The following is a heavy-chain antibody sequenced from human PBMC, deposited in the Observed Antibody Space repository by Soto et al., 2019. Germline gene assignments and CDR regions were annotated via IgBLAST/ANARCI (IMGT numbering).Heavy chain of an antibody. CDR3: VKMGGYCSSGNCYRFNF. V-gene: IGHV3-23*01. Sequence: EVHLLESGGGLVQPGGSLRLSCAASGFTFNTYAMSWVRQAPGKGLECVSFIIGSGGSTYYADSVKGRFTISRDNSKDTLYLQMNSLRPEDTAVFYCVKMGGYCSSGNCYRFNFWGQGTLVTVSS. J-gene: IGHJ4*02. D-gene: IGHD2-15*01. CDR1: GFTFNTYA. CDR2: IIGSGGST.